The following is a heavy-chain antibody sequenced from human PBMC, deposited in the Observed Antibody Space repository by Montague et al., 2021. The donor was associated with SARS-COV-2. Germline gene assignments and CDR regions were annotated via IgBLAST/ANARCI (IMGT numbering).Heavy chain of an antibody. CDR1: GGSIGSYL. D-gene: IGHD6-13*01. CDR3: ARATPGIADAIEY. V-gene: IGHV4-59*08. CDR2: IYYSGKT. Sequence: SETLSLTCTVSGGSIGSYLWTWIRQPPGKGLEWIGYIYYSGKTNYNPSLSSRVTLSVDTSKNQFSLKLNSVTAADAAVYFCARATPGIADAIEYWGQGTLLTVSS. J-gene: IGHJ4*02.